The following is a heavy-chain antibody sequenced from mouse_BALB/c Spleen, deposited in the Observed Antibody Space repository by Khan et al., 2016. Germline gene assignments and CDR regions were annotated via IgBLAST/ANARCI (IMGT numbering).Heavy chain of an antibody. V-gene: IGHV3-8*02. D-gene: IGHD1-1*02. CDR2: ISYSGST. CDR1: GYSITSGY. J-gene: IGHJ2*01. Sequence: EVQLQESGPSLVKPSQTLSLTCSVTGYSITSGYWNWIRKFPGNNLEYMGYISYSGSTYYNPSLKSRISITRDRSKNQYYMQLNSETTEDKATYYSASMVATYYFDYWGQGTTLTVSS. CDR3: ASMVATYYFDY.